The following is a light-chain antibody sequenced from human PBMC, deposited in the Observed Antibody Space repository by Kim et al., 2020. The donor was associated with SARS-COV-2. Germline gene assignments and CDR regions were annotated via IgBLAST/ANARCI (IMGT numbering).Light chain of an antibody. CDR2: DAA. V-gene: IGKV3-11*01. J-gene: IGKJ4*01. Sequence: PGDRATLSCRASQNIDNYLAGYQQRPGQAPRLLVYDAANRATGVPDRISGSGSGTDVTLTISSLEPEDFSMYYCQQRNSWPPAVTFGGGTKVDIK. CDR1: QNIDNY. CDR3: QQRNSWPPAVT.